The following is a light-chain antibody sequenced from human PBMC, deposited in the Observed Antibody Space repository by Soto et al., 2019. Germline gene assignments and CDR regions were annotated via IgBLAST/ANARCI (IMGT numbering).Light chain of an antibody. Sequence: DIQLTQSPSFQSASIGDRVTITCRASQVIGIYLAWYQQKPGKAPNLLISAASTLQSGVPSRFSGSGSGTEFTLTISSLQPEDFATYYCQQLVSYPQFGGGTKVEIK. V-gene: IGKV1-9*01. CDR1: QVIGIY. J-gene: IGKJ4*02. CDR2: AAS. CDR3: QQLVSYPQ.